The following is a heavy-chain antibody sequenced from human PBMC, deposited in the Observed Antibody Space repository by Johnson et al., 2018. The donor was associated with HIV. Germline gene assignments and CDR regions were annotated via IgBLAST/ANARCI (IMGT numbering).Heavy chain of an antibody. V-gene: IGHV3-23*04. J-gene: IGHJ3*02. CDR3: ARDFVSFGGCTSFDI. CDR1: GFTFSSYA. CDR2: ISGSGGST. Sequence: EVQLVESGGVVVQPGGSLRLSCAASGFTFSSYAMSWVRQAPGKGLEWVSAISGSGGSTYYADSVKGRFTISRDNSKNTLYRQMNSLRAEDTALYSRARDFVSFGGCTSFDIWGQGTMVSVSS. D-gene: IGHD3-10*01.